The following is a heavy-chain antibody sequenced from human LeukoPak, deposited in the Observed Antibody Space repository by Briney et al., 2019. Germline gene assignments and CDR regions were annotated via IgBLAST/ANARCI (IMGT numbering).Heavy chain of an antibody. V-gene: IGHV3-11*04. D-gene: IGHD4/OR15-4a*01. Sequence: GGSLRLSCAASGFTFSDYYMSWIRQAPGKGLEWVSYISNSGNTKDYADSVKGRFTISRDNAKNSLYLQMNSLRPEDTAVYYCAKDRLGSHYGGAFDYWGQGTLVTVSS. CDR2: ISNSGNTK. J-gene: IGHJ4*02. CDR1: GFTFSDYY. CDR3: AKDRLGSHYGGAFDY.